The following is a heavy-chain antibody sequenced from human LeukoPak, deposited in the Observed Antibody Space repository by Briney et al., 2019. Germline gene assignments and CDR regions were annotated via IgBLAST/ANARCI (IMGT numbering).Heavy chain of an antibody. J-gene: IGHJ3*02. D-gene: IGHD3-10*01. V-gene: IGHV3-74*01. Sequence: GGSLRLSCAASGFSFSVYWMHWVRQAPGKGPVWVSRIKTDGSITDYADFVKGRFTISRDNAKNSLYLQMNSLRAEDTAVYYCARNMVRGYEDASDIWGQGTMVTVSS. CDR1: GFSFSVYW. CDR3: ARNMVRGYEDASDI. CDR2: IKTDGSIT.